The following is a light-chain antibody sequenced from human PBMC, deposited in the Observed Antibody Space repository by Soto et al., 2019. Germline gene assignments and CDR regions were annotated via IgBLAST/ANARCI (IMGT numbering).Light chain of an antibody. CDR3: CSYTTSNTRQIV. J-gene: IGLJ1*01. CDR2: DVN. V-gene: IGLV2-14*01. CDR1: SSDVGGYNY. Sequence: QSVLTQPASVSGSPGQSITISCTGTSSDVGGYNYVSWYQQHPSKAPKLMIYDVNNRPSGVSNRFSASKSGNTASLTISGLQAEEEADYYCCSYTTSNTRQIVFGTGTKVTVL.